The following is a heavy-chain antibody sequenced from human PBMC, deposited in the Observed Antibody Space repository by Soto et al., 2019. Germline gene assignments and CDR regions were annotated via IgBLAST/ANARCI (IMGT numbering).Heavy chain of an antibody. J-gene: IGHJ4*02. CDR3: AHRRIGVSQWNYGDFDY. V-gene: IGHV2-5*02. D-gene: IGHD3-3*01. Sequence: QITLKESGPTLVKPTQTLTLTCTFSGFSLSTSGVGVGWIRQPPGKALEGLVIIYWDDDKLYSPSLRSSLTISKDTSKNQVVLIMTNVDPEDTATYFCAHRRIGVSQWNYGDFDYWGQGILVTVSS. CDR2: IYWDDDK. CDR1: GFSLSTSGVG.